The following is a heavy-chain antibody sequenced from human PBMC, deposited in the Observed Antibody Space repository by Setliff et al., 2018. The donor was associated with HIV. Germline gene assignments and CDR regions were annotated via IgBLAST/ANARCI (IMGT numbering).Heavy chain of an antibody. V-gene: IGHV2-5*02. CDR1: GFSVSTSGVG. D-gene: IGHD3-10*01. CDR2: IFWDGDK. J-gene: IGHJ4*02. CDR3: AHSHRDFYTSGTYYTNFDY. Sequence: GSGPTLVNPTQTLTLTCAFSGFSVSTSGVGVGWIRQPPGKAPEWLALIFWDGDKRYSTYLKTRLTITKDTSRNQVVLTMTNMDPVDTATYYCAHSHRDFYTSGTYYTNFDYWGQGTLVTVSS.